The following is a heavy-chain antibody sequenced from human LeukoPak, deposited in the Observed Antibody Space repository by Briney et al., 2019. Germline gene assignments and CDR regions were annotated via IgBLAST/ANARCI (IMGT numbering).Heavy chain of an antibody. CDR1: GFTFSSYA. Sequence: PGGSLRLSCAASGFTFSSYAMSWVRQAPGKGLEWVSVISGSGNSTDYADSVKGRFSISRDNSKNTLYLQMNSLRAEDTAVYYCAKSPISMIVVAKSWYFDLWGRGTLVTVSS. D-gene: IGHD3-22*01. CDR2: ISGSGNST. V-gene: IGHV3-23*01. CDR3: AKSPISMIVVAKSWYFDL. J-gene: IGHJ2*01.